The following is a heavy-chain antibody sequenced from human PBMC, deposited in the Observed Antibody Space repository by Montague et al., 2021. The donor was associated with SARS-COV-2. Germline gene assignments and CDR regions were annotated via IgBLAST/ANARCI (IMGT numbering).Heavy chain of an antibody. CDR1: GGSISSSSYY. CDR3: ARDGGTVITFPGVGYLRGWLNWFDH. J-gene: IGHJ5*02. Sequence: SETRSLTCTVSGGSISSSSYYWGWIRQPPGKGLEWIGNIFYSGSTFYNPSLKSRVTISVDTSKNQFSLKLSSVTAADTAVYYCARDGGTVITFPGVGYLRGWLNWFDHWGQGTLVTVSS. CDR2: IFYSGST. D-gene: IGHD3-16*01. V-gene: IGHV4-39*07.